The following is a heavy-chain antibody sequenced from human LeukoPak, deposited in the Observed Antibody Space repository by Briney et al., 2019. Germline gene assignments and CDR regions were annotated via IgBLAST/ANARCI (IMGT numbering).Heavy chain of an antibody. CDR2: IYHSGST. V-gene: IGHV4-4*02. Sequence: SETLSLTCAVSGGSISSSNWWSWVRQPPGKGLEWIGYIYHSGSTYYNPSLKSRVTISVDRSKNQFSLKLSSVTAADTAVYYCARDRPDNWFDPWGQGTLVTVSS. CDR3: ARDRPDNWFDP. J-gene: IGHJ5*02. CDR1: GGSISSSNW.